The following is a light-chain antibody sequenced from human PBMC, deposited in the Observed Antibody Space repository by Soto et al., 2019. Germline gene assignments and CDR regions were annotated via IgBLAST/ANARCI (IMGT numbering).Light chain of an antibody. V-gene: IGKV3-11*01. CDR2: DAS. CDR1: QSVSSY. CDR3: QQRSDWPLT. J-gene: IGKJ5*01. Sequence: IALTPSPATLPLSPGVRATLSCTAIQSVSSYLAWYQQKPGQPPRLLIYDASNRATGIPARFSGSGSGTDFTLTISSLDPEDFAVYYCQQRSDWPLTFGQGTRLEIK.